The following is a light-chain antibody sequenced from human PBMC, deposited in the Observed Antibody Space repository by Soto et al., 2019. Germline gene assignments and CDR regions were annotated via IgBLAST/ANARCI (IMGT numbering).Light chain of an antibody. Sequence: DIQMTQSPSTLSASVGDRVTITCRASQSISNWLAWYQQKPGKAPKLLIYDVSSLESGVPSRFRSSGSGTEFTLTISSLQPDDSATYYCQQYDTYWTFGPGTKGGYQ. CDR3: QQYDTYWT. J-gene: IGKJ1*01. CDR2: DVS. V-gene: IGKV1-5*01. CDR1: QSISNW.